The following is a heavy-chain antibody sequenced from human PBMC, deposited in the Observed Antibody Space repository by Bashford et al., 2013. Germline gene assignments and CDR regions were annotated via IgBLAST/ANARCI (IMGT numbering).Heavy chain of an antibody. Sequence: GSLRLSCSASGFTFSSYGMHWVRQAPGKGLEWVAVISYDGSNKYYADSVKGRFTISRDNSKNTLYLQMNSLRAEDTAVYYCAKDRATVTTDYYYGMDVWGQGTTVTVSS. J-gene: IGHJ6*02. CDR1: GFTFSSYG. D-gene: IGHD4-17*01. CDR3: AKDRATVTTDYYYGMDV. CDR2: ISYDGSNK. V-gene: IGHV3-30*18.